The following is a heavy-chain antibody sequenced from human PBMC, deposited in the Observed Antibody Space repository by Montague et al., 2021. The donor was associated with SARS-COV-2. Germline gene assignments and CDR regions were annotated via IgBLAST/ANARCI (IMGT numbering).Heavy chain of an antibody. CDR2: MYNSRSS. V-gene: IGHV4-59*13. CDR3: PREGIPTPGAEWKILHYHGMDV. CDR1: GGSISAYY. D-gene: IGHD1-14*01. Sequence: SETLSLTCTVSGGSISAYYWSWIRQPPGKGLEWIAYMYNSRSSNYNPSLKSRVSISVDTSKSQFSLKLTSVTAADTAVYYCPREGIPTPGAEWKILHYHGMDVWGQGTTVTVSS. J-gene: IGHJ6*02.